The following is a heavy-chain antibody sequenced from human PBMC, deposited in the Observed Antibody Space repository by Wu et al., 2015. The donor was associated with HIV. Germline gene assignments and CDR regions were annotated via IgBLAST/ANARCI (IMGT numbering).Heavy chain of an antibody. Sequence: QVQLQQWGAGLLKPSETLSLTCAVYGGSFSNYYWSWIRQPPGKGPQWIGEINHSGSTNYKPSLKSRVTISVDTSKNQFSLKLRSVTAADTALYYCARASVLRSPGAYYYYYMDVWGRGTTLIVSS. CDR3: ARASVLRSPGAYYYYYMDV. V-gene: IGHV4-34*01. D-gene: IGHD2-15*01. CDR1: GGSFSNYY. CDR2: INHSGST. J-gene: IGHJ6*03.